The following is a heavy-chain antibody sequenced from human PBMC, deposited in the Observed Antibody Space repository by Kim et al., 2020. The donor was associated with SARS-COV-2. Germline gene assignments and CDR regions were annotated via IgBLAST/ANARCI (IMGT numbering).Heavy chain of an antibody. CDR2: ISGSGGST. Sequence: GGSLRLSCAASGFTFSSYAMSWVRQAPGKGLEWVSAISGSGGSTYYADSVKGRFTISRDNSKNTLYLQMNSLRAEDTAVYYCAKARMVRGVISIDAFDIWGQGTMVTVSS. CDR1: GFTFSSYA. J-gene: IGHJ3*02. V-gene: IGHV3-23*01. D-gene: IGHD3-10*01. CDR3: AKARMVRGVISIDAFDI.